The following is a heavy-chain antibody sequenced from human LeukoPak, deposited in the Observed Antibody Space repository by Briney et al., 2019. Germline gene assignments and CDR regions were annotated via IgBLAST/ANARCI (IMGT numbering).Heavy chain of an antibody. J-gene: IGHJ4*02. CDR2: IYYSGST. V-gene: IGHV4-39*07. CDR1: GGSISSYY. D-gene: IGHD6-13*01. CDR3: ASVTGYSSNTGDY. Sequence: SETLSLTCTVSGGSISSYYWGWIRQPPGKGLEWIGSIYYSGSTYYNPSLKSRVTISVDTSKNQFSLKLSSVTAADTAVYYCASVTGYSSNTGDYWGQGTLVTVSS.